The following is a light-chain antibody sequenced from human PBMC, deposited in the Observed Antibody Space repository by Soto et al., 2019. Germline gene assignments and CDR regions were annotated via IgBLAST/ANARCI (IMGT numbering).Light chain of an antibody. CDR3: SSYISRSSLFV. Sequence: QSVLTQPASVSGSPGQSITVSCTGTSSDVGDYNYVSWYQQHPGKAPKLLIYDVNYRPSGISNRFSGSKSGNTASLTISGLQAEDEADYYCSSYISRSSLFVFGMGTKVTVL. J-gene: IGLJ1*01. V-gene: IGLV2-14*03. CDR2: DVN. CDR1: SSDVGDYNY.